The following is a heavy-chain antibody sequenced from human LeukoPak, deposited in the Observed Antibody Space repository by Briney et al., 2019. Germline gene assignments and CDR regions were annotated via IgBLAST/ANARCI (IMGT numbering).Heavy chain of an antibody. CDR1: GYTFTSYG. V-gene: IGHV1-18*01. Sequence: ASVKASCKASGYTFTSYGISWVQQAPGQGLEWMGWISAYNGNTNYAQKLQGRVTMTTDTSTSTAYMELRSLRSDDTAVYYCARDALWSGGYNFDYWGQGTLVTVSS. D-gene: IGHD5-12*01. CDR2: ISAYNGNT. J-gene: IGHJ4*02. CDR3: ARDALWSGGYNFDY.